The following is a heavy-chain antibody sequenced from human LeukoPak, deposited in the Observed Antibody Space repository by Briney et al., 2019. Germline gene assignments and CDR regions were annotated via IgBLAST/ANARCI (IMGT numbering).Heavy chain of an antibody. V-gene: IGHV1-2*02. J-gene: IGHJ4*02. CDR3: ARGPLYSGYDLPLLGFDY. CDR1: GYTFTGYY. CDR2: MNPKSGGT. D-gene: IGHD5-12*01. Sequence: ASVKVSCKASGYTFTGYYVHWVRQAPGQGLEWMGWMNPKSGGTNYAQKFEARVTMNRDTSISTAYMELSSLRSEDTAVYYCARGPLYSGYDLPLLGFDYWGQGTLVTVSS.